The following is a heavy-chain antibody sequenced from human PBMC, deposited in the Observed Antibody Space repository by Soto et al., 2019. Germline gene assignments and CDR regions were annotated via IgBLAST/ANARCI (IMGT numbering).Heavy chain of an antibody. CDR3: ARVPDR. V-gene: IGHV4-30-2*01. D-gene: IGHD2-2*01. CDR2: IYHSGST. Sequence: SVTLSLTCAVSSASISSCGYSWSWIRQPPGKGLEWIGYIYHSGSTYYNPSLKSRVTISVDRSKNQFSLKLSSVTAADTAVYYCARVPDRWGQGTLVTVS. CDR1: SASISSCGYS. J-gene: IGHJ5*02.